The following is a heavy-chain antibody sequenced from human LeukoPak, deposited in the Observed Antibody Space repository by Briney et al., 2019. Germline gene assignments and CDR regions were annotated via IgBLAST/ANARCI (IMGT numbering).Heavy chain of an antibody. D-gene: IGHD3-22*01. Sequence: SETLSLTCTVSGGSISSGSYYWSWIRQPTGKGLEWIGRIYTSGSTNYKPSLKSRVTISVDTSKNQFSLRLSSVTAADTALYYCARGGRYYDSSRRGFDYWGQGTLVTVSS. V-gene: IGHV4-61*02. CDR2: IYTSGST. CDR3: ARGGRYYDSSRRGFDY. J-gene: IGHJ4*02. CDR1: GGSISSGSYY.